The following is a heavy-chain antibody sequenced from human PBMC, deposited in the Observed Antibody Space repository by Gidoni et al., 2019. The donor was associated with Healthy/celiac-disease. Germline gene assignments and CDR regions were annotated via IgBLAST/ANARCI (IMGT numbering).Heavy chain of an antibody. D-gene: IGHD6-13*01. CDR3: ARDPAGFPSSNGSWYYYYYGRDV. V-gene: IGHV3-11*01. J-gene: IGHJ6*02. Sequence: QLQLVESGGGLVKPGLSLRLSCTASGFPFRVSYMSWIRQAPGKGLEWVSYTSSSGSTRDYADAVKGRFTISRDNAKNSLYLQMNGLRAEDTAVYYCARDPAGFPSSNGSWYYYYYGRDVWGQGTTVTVSS. CDR1: GFPFRVSY. CDR2: TSSSGSTR.